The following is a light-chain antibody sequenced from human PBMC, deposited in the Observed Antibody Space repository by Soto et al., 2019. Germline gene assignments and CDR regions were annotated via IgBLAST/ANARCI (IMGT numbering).Light chain of an antibody. CDR2: GAS. Sequence: EIVLTQSPGTLSLSPGERATLSCRASQSVSSNYLAWYQQKPGQAPRLLIYGASSRATGIPDRFSGSESGTDFTLTISSLEPEDFAVYYCQQYSSSPWTFGQGTKVEIK. CDR1: QSVSSNY. V-gene: IGKV3-20*01. CDR3: QQYSSSPWT. J-gene: IGKJ1*01.